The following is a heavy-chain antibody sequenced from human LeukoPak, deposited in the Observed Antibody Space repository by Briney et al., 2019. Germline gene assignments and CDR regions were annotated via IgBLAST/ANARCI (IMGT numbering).Heavy chain of an antibody. CDR3: ARMKVIKGASLDY. CDR2: ISFDETKK. CDR1: GFSFSKYA. V-gene: IGHV3-30-3*01. D-gene: IGHD2/OR15-2a*01. Sequence: GGPLRLSCAASGFSFSKYAMHWVRQAPGKGLEWVAVISFDETKKYYADSVKGRFTISRDNSNNTLFLQMSSLKTEDTAVYFCARMKVIKGASLDYWGRGSLVTVSS. J-gene: IGHJ4*02.